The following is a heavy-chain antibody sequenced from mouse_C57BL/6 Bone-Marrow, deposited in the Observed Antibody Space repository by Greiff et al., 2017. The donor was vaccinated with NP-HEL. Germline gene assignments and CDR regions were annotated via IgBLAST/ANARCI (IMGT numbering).Heavy chain of an antibody. Sequence: EVKLVESGGGLVKPGGSLKLSCAASGFTFSDYGMHWVRQAPEKGLEWVAYISSGSSTIYYADTVKGRFTISRDNAKNTLFLQMTSLRSEDTAMYYCARFSTTVVATGRYFDVWGTGTTVTVSS. J-gene: IGHJ1*03. CDR1: GFTFSDYG. D-gene: IGHD1-1*01. CDR2: ISSGSSTI. V-gene: IGHV5-17*01. CDR3: ARFSTTVVATGRYFDV.